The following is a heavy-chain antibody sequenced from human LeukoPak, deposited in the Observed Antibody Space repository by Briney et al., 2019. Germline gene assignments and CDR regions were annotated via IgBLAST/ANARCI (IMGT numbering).Heavy chain of an antibody. Sequence: SETLSLTGTGSGGSISSYYWSWLRQPAGKGLEWLGRIYTSGSTNYNPSLKSRVTMSVDTSKNQFSLKLSSVTAADTAVYYCARDIFSYGVANWFDPWGQGTLVTVSS. D-gene: IGHD4-17*01. CDR1: GGSISSYY. CDR3: ARDIFSYGVANWFDP. J-gene: IGHJ5*02. CDR2: IYTSGST. V-gene: IGHV4-4*07.